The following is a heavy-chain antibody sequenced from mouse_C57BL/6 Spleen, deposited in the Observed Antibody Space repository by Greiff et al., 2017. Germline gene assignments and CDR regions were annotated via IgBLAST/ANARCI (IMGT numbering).Heavy chain of an antibody. D-gene: IGHD3-2*02. CDR3: ARLRAWFAY. CDR1: GYAFSSSW. J-gene: IGHJ3*01. Sequence: QVQLQQSGPELVKPGASVKISCKASGYAFSSSWMNWVKQRPGKGLEWIGRIYPGAGDTNSNGKFKGKATRTADKSSSTAYMQLSSLTSEDSAVYFCARLRAWFAYWGQGTLVTVSA. CDR2: IYPGAGDT. V-gene: IGHV1-82*01.